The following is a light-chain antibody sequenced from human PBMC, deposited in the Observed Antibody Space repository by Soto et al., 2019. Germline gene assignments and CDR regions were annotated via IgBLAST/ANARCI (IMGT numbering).Light chain of an antibody. CDR3: QEEKRYKR. CDR1: QSISSW. J-gene: IGKJ1*01. V-gene: IGKV1-5*01. Sequence: DIQMTQSPSTLSASVGDRVAITCRASQSISSWLAWYQQKPGKAPKLLIYDASSLESGVPSRFSGSGSGTEFTLTISSLQPDDFTTDDCQEEKRYKRFGQETKVDIK. CDR2: DAS.